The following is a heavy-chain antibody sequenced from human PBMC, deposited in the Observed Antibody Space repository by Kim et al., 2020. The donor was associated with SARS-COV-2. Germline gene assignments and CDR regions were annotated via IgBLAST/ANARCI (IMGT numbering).Heavy chain of an antibody. CDR3: ARDAEMARIFDY. V-gene: IGHV1-2*02. J-gene: IGHJ4*02. Sequence: ASVKVSCKASGYTFTGYYMHWVRQAPGQGLEWMGWINPNSGGTNYAQKFQGRVTMTRDTSISTAYMELSRLRSDDTAVYYCARDAEMARIFDYWGQGTLVTVSS. CDR2: INPNSGGT. CDR1: GYTFTGYY. D-gene: IGHD5-12*01.